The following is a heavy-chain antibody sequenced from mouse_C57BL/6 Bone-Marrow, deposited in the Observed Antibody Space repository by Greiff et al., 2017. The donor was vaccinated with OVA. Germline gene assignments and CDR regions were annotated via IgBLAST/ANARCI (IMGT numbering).Heavy chain of an antibody. V-gene: IGHV5-17*01. CDR2: ISSGSSTI. D-gene: IGHD1-1*01. Sequence: EVKLQESGGGLVKPGGSLKLSCAASGFTFSDYGMHWVRQAPEKGLEWVAYISSGSSTIYYADTVKGRFTISRDNAKNTLFLQMTSLRSEDTAMYYCARGNTVASYAMDYWGQGTSVTVSS. CDR3: ARGNTVASYAMDY. CDR1: GFTFSDYG. J-gene: IGHJ4*01.